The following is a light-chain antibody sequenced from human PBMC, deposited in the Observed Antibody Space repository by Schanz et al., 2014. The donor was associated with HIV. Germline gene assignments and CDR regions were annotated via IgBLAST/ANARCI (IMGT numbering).Light chain of an antibody. J-gene: IGKJ1*01. CDR2: KAS. Sequence: DIQMTQSPSTLSASVGDRVTITCRASQSISSWLAWYQQKPGKAPKLLIYKASSLESGVPSRFSGSGSGTDFILTISRLEPEDFAVYYCQQHGGSPETFGQGTKVEIK. V-gene: IGKV1-5*03. CDR1: QSISSW. CDR3: QQHGGSPET.